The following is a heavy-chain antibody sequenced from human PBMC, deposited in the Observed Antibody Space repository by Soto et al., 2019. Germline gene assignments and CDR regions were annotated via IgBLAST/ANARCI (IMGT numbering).Heavy chain of an antibody. D-gene: IGHD5-18*01. V-gene: IGHV3-30*18. Sequence: PGGSLRLSCAASGFIFSSYGMHWVRQAPGKGLEWVAVISYDVRKKYYADSVKGRFTVSRDNAKNTLDLQMNSLRAEDTAVYYCAKGGQLWFSTTHDYWGPGDLVTVS. CDR3: AKGGQLWFSTTHDY. CDR1: GFIFSSYG. J-gene: IGHJ4*02. CDR2: ISYDVRKK.